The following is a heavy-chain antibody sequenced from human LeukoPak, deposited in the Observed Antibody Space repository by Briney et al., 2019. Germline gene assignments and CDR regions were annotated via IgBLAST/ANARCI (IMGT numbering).Heavy chain of an antibody. CDR2: INHSGST. CDR3: AREPYDSSGYYYPSYFDY. D-gene: IGHD3-22*01. V-gene: IGHV4-34*01. J-gene: IGHJ4*02. CDR1: GGSFSGYY. Sequence: SETLSLTCAVYGGSFSGYYWSWIRQPPGKGLEWIGEINHSGSTNYNPSLKSRVTISVDTSKNQFSLKLSSVTAADTAVYYCAREPYDSSGYYYPSYFDYWGQETLVTVSS.